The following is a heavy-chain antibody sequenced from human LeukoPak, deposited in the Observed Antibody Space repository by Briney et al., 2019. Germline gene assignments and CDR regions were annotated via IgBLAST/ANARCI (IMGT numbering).Heavy chain of an antibody. CDR2: IYSGGST. V-gene: IGHV3-53*01. CDR1: GFTVSSNY. D-gene: IGHD3-16*01. J-gene: IGHJ4*02. CDR3: ARARNYDYVWGSYPPAGYYFDY. Sequence: AGGSLRLSCAASGFTVSSNYMSWVRQAPGKGLEWVSGIYSGGSTYYADSVKGRFTISRDNSTNTLYLQMNSLRAEDTAVYYCARARNYDYVWGSYPPAGYYFDYWGQGTLVTVSS.